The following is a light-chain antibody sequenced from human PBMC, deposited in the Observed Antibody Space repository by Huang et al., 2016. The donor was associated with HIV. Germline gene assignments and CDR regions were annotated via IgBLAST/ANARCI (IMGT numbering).Light chain of an antibody. CDR3: MQALQTPRT. Sequence: DIVMTQSPLSLPVTPGEPASISCRSSQSLLHTNGYNYLDWYLQKPGQSPQLLIYLGSMRASGVPDRFSGSGSVFDFTLKISGVEAEDVGVYYCMQALQTPRTFGQGTRLDIK. J-gene: IGKJ5*01. CDR1: QSLLHTNGYNY. V-gene: IGKV2-28*01. CDR2: LGS.